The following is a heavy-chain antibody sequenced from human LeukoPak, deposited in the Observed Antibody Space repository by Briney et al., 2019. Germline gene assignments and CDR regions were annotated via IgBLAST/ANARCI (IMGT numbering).Heavy chain of an antibody. V-gene: IGHV4-59*08. CDR3: ARTLGWNWFDP. CDR2: VYYSGST. J-gene: IGHJ5*02. Sequence: SETLSLTCTVSGGSISNYFWSWIRQPPGEGLEWIGYVYYSGSTNYNPSLKSRVTISVDTSRNQFSLRLSSVTAADTAVYYCARTLGWNWFDPWGQGTLVTVSS. D-gene: IGHD5-24*01. CDR1: GGSISNYF.